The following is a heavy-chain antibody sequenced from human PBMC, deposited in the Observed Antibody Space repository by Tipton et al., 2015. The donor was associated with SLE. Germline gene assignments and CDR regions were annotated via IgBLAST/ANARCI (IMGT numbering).Heavy chain of an antibody. CDR1: GFTFSSYG. CDR2: LWYDGSNK. CDR3: AKDLHAFDI. J-gene: IGHJ3*02. Sequence: SLRLSCAASGFTFSSYGMHWVRQAPGKGLEWVAVLWYDGSNKYYADSVKGRFTISRDNSKNTLYLQMNSLRAEDTAMYYCAKDLHAFDIWGQGTMVTVSS. V-gene: IGHV3-30*18.